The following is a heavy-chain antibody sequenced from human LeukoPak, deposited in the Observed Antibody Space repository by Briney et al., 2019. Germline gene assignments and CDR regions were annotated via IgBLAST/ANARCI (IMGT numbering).Heavy chain of an antibody. Sequence: PGRSLRLSCAASGFTFSSYGMHRVRQAPGKGLEWVAVISYDGSNKYYADSVKGRFTISRDNSKNTLYLQMNSLRAEDTAVYYCAKDPDFGEGRDYYFDYWGQGTLVTVSS. CDR1: GFTFSSYG. D-gene: IGHD3-10*01. J-gene: IGHJ4*02. V-gene: IGHV3-30*18. CDR3: AKDPDFGEGRDYYFDY. CDR2: ISYDGSNK.